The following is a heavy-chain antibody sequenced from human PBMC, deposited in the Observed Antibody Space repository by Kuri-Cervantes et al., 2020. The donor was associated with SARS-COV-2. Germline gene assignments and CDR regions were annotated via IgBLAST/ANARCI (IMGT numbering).Heavy chain of an antibody. D-gene: IGHD3-3*01. CDR2: ISSSSSYI. Sequence: GESLKISCAASGFTFSSYSMNWVRQAPGKGLEWVSSISSSSSYIYYADSVKGRFTISRDNAKNSLYLQMNSLRAEDTAVYYCTRDSFWSGYLDYWGQGTLVTVSS. J-gene: IGHJ4*02. V-gene: IGHV3-21*01. CDR1: GFTFSSYS. CDR3: TRDSFWSGYLDY.